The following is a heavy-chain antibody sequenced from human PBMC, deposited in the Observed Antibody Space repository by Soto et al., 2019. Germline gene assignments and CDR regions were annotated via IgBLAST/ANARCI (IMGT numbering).Heavy chain of an antibody. CDR1: GGSISSYY. CDR2: IYYSGST. D-gene: IGHD3-22*01. Sequence: PSETLSLTCTVSGGSISSYYWSWIRQPPGKGLEWIGYIYYSGSTNYNPSLKSRVTISVDTSKNQFSLKLSSVTAADTAVYYCARRYDYYDSSGYYYYFDYWGKGTLVTVS. V-gene: IGHV4-59*01. J-gene: IGHJ4*02. CDR3: ARRYDYYDSSGYYYYFDY.